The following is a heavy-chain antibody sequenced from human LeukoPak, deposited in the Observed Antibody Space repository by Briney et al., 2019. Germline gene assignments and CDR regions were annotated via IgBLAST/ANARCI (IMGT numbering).Heavy chain of an antibody. CDR3: ARFGEGIAAAGYFDY. Sequence: GGSLRLSCAASGFTVSSNYMSWVRQAPGKGLEWVAVISYDGSNKYYADSVKGRFTISRDNSKNTLYLQMNSLRAEDTAVYYCARFGEGIAAAGYFDYWGQGTLVTVSS. V-gene: IGHV3-30*03. CDR2: ISYDGSNK. D-gene: IGHD6-13*01. CDR1: GFTVSSNY. J-gene: IGHJ4*02.